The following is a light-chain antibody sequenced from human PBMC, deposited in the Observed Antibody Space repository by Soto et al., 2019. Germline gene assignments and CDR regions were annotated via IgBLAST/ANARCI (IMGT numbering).Light chain of an antibody. CDR1: QSVSSSH. CDR2: GAS. Sequence: EIVLTQSPGTLSLSPGERATLSCRASQSVSSSHLAWYQQKPGQAPRLLIYGASSRATGIPDRFSGSGSGTEFTLTISSLEPEDVAVYYCQQDYNLPWTFGQGTKVDIK. V-gene: IGKV3-20*01. J-gene: IGKJ1*01. CDR3: QQDYNLPWT.